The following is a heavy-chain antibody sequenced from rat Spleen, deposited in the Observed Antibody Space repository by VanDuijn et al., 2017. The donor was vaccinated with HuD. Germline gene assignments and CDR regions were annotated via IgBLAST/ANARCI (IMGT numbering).Heavy chain of an antibody. Sequence: EVQLVESGGGLVQPGRSLKLSCAASGFTFSNYWMYWIRQAPGKGLEWVSSINTDGGSTSYLDSVKGRFSISRDNSKSTLYLQMDSRRSEDTATYYCARENYYSGDYWGQGVMVTVSS. CDR3: ARENYYSGDY. D-gene: IGHD1-1*01. CDR1: GFTFSNYW. CDR2: INTDGGST. J-gene: IGHJ2*01. V-gene: IGHV5-58*01.